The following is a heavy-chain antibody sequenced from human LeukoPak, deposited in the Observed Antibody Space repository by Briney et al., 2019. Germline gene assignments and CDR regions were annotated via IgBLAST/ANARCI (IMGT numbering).Heavy chain of an antibody. CDR2: IKSKADGETT. D-gene: IGHD3-10*01. CDR1: GFTFTHAW. Sequence: GGSLRLSCAASGFTFTHAWMTWVRQAPGKGLEWVGRIKSKADGETTDYAAPVKGRFFMSRDDSKATLYLQMNYLETEDTAVYYCTTDRGITMIRGVIVSWGQGTLVTVSS. J-gene: IGHJ4*02. CDR3: TTDRGITMIRGVIVS. V-gene: IGHV3-15*01.